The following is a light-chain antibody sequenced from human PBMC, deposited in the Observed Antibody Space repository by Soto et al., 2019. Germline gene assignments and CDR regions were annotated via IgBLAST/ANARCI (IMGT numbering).Light chain of an antibody. CDR1: QSVSSY. V-gene: IGKV3-11*01. CDR2: DAS. Sequence: EIVLTQSPATLSLSPGERATLSCRASQSVSSYLAWYQQKPGQAPRLLIYDASNRATGIPARFSGSGSETDFALTISCLEPEDFAVYYCQQRSNWPLFPFGPGTKVDIK. CDR3: QQRSNWPLFP. J-gene: IGKJ3*01.